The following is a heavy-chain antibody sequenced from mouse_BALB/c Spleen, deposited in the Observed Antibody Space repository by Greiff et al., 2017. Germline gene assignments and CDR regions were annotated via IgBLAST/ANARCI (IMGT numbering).Heavy chain of an antibody. D-gene: IGHD1-1*01. CDR3: ARSRMTTVAPFAY. J-gene: IGHJ3*01. CDR1: GYTFTSYV. Sequence: EVQLQQSGPELVKPGASVKMSCKASGYTFTSYVLHWVKQKPGQGLEWIGYINPYNDGTKYNEKFKGKATLTSDKSSSTAYMERSSLTSEDSAVYYCARSRMTTVAPFAYWGQGTLVTVSA. CDR2: INPYNDGT. V-gene: IGHV1-14*01.